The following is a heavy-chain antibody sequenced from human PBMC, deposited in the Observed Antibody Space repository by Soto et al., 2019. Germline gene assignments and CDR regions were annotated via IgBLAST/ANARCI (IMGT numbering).Heavy chain of an antibody. Sequence: QVQLVQSGAEVKKPGASVKVSCKASGYTFTSYDISWVRQAPGQGLEWMGWISTYNGNTNYAQKLQGRVTMTTDTSTSTAYMELRSPRSDDTAVYYCARGFRVAATRWGFDPWGQGTLVTVSS. J-gene: IGHJ5*02. D-gene: IGHD2-15*01. CDR3: ARGFRVAATRWGFDP. CDR1: GYTFTSYD. V-gene: IGHV1-18*01. CDR2: ISTYNGNT.